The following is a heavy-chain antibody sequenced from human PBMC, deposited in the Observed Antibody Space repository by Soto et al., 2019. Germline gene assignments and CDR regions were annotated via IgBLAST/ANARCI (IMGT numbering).Heavy chain of an antibody. J-gene: IGHJ4*02. CDR2: ISGSGGST. CDR3: ARGIGGFTTMIVVVITTIFDY. V-gene: IGHV3-23*01. Sequence: GGSLRLSCAASGFTFSSYAMSWVRQAPGKGLEWVSAISGSGGSTYYADSVKGRFTISRDNSKNTLYLQMNSLRAEDTAVYYCARGIGGFTTMIVVVITTIFDYWGQGTLVTVSS. D-gene: IGHD3-22*01. CDR1: GFTFSSYA.